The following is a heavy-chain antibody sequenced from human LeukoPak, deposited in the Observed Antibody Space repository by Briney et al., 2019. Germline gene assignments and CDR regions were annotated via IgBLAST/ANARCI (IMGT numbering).Heavy chain of an antibody. CDR1: GGTFSSYA. Sequence: SVKVSCKASGGTFSSYAIGWVRQAPGQGLEWMGRIIPIFGTANYAQKFQGRVTITTDESTSTAYMELSSLRSEDTAVYYCASVSLRGYSTNYFDYWGQGTLVTVSS. V-gene: IGHV1-69*05. J-gene: IGHJ4*02. CDR3: ASVSLRGYSTNYFDY. CDR2: IIPIFGTA. D-gene: IGHD3-22*01.